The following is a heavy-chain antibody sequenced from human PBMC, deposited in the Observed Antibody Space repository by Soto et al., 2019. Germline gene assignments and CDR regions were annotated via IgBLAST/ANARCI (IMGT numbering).Heavy chain of an antibody. CDR2: ISYDGSGK. CDR3: TVEVWGTEIRDFDY. CDR1: GLTFSRYA. V-gene: IGHV3-30*03. J-gene: IGHJ4*02. D-gene: IGHD3-16*01. Sequence: QVQLVESGGGVVQPGSSLRLSCSASGLTFSRYAMHWVRQAPGKGLQWVAVISYDGSGKYYADSVRGRFTISRDNYKNTLFLQMNSLRPEDTALYYCTVEVWGTEIRDFDYWGQGTLVTVSS.